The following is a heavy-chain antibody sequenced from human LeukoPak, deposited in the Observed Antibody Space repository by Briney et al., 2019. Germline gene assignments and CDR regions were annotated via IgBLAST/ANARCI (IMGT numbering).Heavy chain of an antibody. Sequence: ASVKVSCKASGCTFTSYGISWVRQAPGQGLEWMGWISAYNGNTNYAQKLQGRVTMTTDTSTSTAYMELRSLRSDDTAVYYCARQDPRIAVAGSYDYWGQGTLVTVSS. J-gene: IGHJ4*02. CDR1: GCTFTSYG. CDR3: ARQDPRIAVAGSYDY. D-gene: IGHD6-19*01. CDR2: ISAYNGNT. V-gene: IGHV1-18*01.